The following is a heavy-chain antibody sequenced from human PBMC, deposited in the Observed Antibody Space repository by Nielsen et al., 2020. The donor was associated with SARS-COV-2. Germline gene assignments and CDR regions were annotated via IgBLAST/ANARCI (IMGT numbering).Heavy chain of an antibody. Sequence: SETLSLTCTVSGGAISSYYWTWVRQPPGRGLEWIGNHLADYNPSLENRVTISVDTSKNEVFLHLTSVTAADTATYFCAGEDPRGDSSRMEVWGQGTLVTVSS. CDR3: AGEDPRGDSSRMEV. J-gene: IGHJ1*01. D-gene: IGHD6-6*01. CDR1: GGAISSYY. V-gene: IGHV4-59*01. CDR2: NHLA.